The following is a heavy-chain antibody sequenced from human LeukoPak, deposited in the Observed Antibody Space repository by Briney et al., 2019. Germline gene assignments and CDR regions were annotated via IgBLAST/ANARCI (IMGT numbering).Heavy chain of an antibody. D-gene: IGHD1-1*01. CDR1: GFTFSSYE. V-gene: IGHV3-48*03. CDR3: ARDWNPHDAFDI. Sequence: GGSLRLSCAASGFTFSSYEMNWVRQAPGKGLEWVSYISSSGSTIYYADSVKGRFTISRDNAKNSLYLQMSSLRAEDTAAYYCARDWNPHDAFDIWGQGTMVTVSS. CDR2: ISSSGSTI. J-gene: IGHJ3*02.